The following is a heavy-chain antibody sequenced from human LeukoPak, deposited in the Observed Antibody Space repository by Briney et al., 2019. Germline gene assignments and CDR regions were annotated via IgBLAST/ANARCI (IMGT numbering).Heavy chain of an antibody. CDR2: ISGSGGST. V-gene: IGHV3-23*01. Sequence: GGTLRLSCAASGFTFSSYGMSWVRQAPGKGLEWVSAISGSGGSTYYADFVKGRSTISRDNSKNTLYLQMNSLRAEDTAVYYCAKGRGSGGYMDVWGKGTTVTVSS. CDR3: AKGRGSGGYMDV. D-gene: IGHD3-16*01. CDR1: GFTFSSYG. J-gene: IGHJ6*03.